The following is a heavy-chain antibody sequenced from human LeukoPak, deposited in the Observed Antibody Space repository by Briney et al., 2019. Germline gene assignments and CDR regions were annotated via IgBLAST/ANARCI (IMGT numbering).Heavy chain of an antibody. CDR1: GFTFSSYA. CDR3: AKVYDFWSGYYFDY. CDR2: ISGSGGST. Sequence: GGSLRLSCAASGFTFSSYAMSWVRQAPEKGLEWVSAISGSGGSTYYADSVKGRFTISRDNSKNTLYLQMNSLRAEDTAVYYCAKVYDFWSGYYFDYWGQGTLVTVSS. D-gene: IGHD3-3*01. J-gene: IGHJ4*02. V-gene: IGHV3-23*01.